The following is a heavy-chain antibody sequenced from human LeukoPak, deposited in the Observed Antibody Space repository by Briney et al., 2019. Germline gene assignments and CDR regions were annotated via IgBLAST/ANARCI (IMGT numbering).Heavy chain of an antibody. Sequence: SVKVSCKASGGTFSSYAISWVRQAPGQGLEWMGRIIPILGIANYAQKFQGRVTITADKSTSTAYMELSSLRSEDTAVYYCAKQGYAAAAGTGEFDYWGQGTLVTVSS. CDR3: AKQGYAAAAGTGEFDY. CDR2: IIPILGIA. CDR1: GGTFSSYA. V-gene: IGHV1-69*04. D-gene: IGHD6-13*01. J-gene: IGHJ4*02.